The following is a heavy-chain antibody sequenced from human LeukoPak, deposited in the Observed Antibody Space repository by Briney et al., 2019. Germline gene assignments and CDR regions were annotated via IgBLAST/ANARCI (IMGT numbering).Heavy chain of an antibody. CDR3: ARGYGGNEIDY. CDR1: GGTFSSYA. V-gene: IGHV1-69*13. J-gene: IGHJ4*02. CDR2: IIPIFGTA. D-gene: IGHD4-23*01. Sequence: SVKLSCTASGGTFSSYAISWVRQAPGQGLEWMGGIIPIFGTANYAQKFQGRVTITADESTSTAYMALHSLRSEDTAVYYCARGYGGNEIDYWGQGTLVTVSS.